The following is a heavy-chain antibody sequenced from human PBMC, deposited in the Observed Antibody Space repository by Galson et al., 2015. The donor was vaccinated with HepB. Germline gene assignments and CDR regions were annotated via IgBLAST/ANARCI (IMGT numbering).Heavy chain of an antibody. D-gene: IGHD2-2*01. CDR3: ARNVQYCGSTSCEDLYFDY. CDR1: GFTFSTSS. Sequence: SLRLSCAASGFTFSTSSTNWVMNWVRQAPGKGLEWVSSISSTSSYIYYADSVKGRFTISRDNAKNSLYLQMNSLRAEDTAVYYCARNVQYCGSTSCEDLYFDYWGQGTLVTVSS. J-gene: IGHJ4*02. V-gene: IGHV3-21*04. CDR2: ISSTSSYI.